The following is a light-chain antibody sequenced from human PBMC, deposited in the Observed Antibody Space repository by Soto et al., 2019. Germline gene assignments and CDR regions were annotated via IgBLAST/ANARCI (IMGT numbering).Light chain of an antibody. Sequence: EIVLTQSPVTLSLSPGERATLSCRASQSVSSNLAWYQQKPGQAPSLLIYDASNRATGIPARFSGSGSGTEFTLTISSLEPEDFAVYYCQQRSNWPLTFGGGTKVDIK. J-gene: IGKJ4*01. V-gene: IGKV3-11*01. CDR3: QQRSNWPLT. CDR1: QSVSSN. CDR2: DAS.